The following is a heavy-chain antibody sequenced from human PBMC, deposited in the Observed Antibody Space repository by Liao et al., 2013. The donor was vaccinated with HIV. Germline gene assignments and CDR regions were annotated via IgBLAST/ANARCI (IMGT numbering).Heavy chain of an antibody. J-gene: IGHJ5*02. D-gene: IGHD2-15*01. Sequence: QVQLQQWGAGLLKPSETLSLTCAAYGASISSYYWSWIRQPPGKGLEWIGEINHSGSTNYNPSLKSRVTISVDTSKNQFSLKLSSVTAADTAVYYCARSRIRGWFDPWGQGTLVTVSS. V-gene: IGHV4-34*02. CDR1: GASISSYY. CDR2: INHSGST. CDR3: ARSRIRGWFDP.